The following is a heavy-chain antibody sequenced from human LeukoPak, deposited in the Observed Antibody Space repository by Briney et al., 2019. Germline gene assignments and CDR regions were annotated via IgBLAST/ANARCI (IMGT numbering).Heavy chain of an antibody. CDR3: ARLEARGGINY. CDR2: INHSGST. V-gene: IGHV4-34*01. D-gene: IGHD3-10*01. Sequence: SETLSLTCAVYGGSFSGYYWSWIRQPPGKGLEWIGEINHSGSTNYNPSLKSRVTISVDTSKNQFSLKLSSVTAADTAVYYCARLEARGGINYWGQGTLVTVSS. CDR1: GGSFSGYY. J-gene: IGHJ4*02.